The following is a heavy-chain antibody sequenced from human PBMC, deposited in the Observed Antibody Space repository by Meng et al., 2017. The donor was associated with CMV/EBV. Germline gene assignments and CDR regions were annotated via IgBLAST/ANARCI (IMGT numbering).Heavy chain of an antibody. J-gene: IGHJ6*02. D-gene: IGHD3-3*01. CDR3: ASKFWSGFYYYGMDV. V-gene: IGHV3-23*01. CDR1: GFTFSSYA. Sequence: GGSLRLSCAASGFTFSSYAMSWVRQAPGKGLEWVSAISGSGGSTYYADSVKGRFTISRDNSKNTLYLQMNSLRAEDTAVYYCASKFWSGFYYYGMDVWGQGTTVTVSX. CDR2: ISGSGGST.